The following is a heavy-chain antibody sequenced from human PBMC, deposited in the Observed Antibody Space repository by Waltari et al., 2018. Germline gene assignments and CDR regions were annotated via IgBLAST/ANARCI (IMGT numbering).Heavy chain of an antibody. J-gene: IGHJ4*02. D-gene: IGHD6-13*01. CDR2: IYHSGST. CDR1: GGSISSGGYY. V-gene: IGHV4-31*03. Sequence: QVQLQESGPGLVKPSQTLSLTCTVSGGSISSGGYYWSWIRQHPGKSLEGIGYIYHSGSTYYTPSLKSRVTISVDRSKNQFSLKLSSVTAADTAVYYCARSGAAAVDYWGQGTLVTVSS. CDR3: ARSGAAAVDY.